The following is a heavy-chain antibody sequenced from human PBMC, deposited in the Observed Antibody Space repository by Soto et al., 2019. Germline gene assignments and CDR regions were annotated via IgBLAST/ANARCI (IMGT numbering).Heavy chain of an antibody. D-gene: IGHD3-3*01. CDR1: GYTFTSYG. CDR2: ISAYNGNT. J-gene: IGHJ4*02. CDR3: ARDEGITIFGVVMYYFDY. Sequence: ASVKVSCKASGYTFTSYGISWVRQAPGQGLEWMGWISAYNGNTNYAQKIQGRVTMTTDTSTSTAYMELRSLRSDDTAVYYCARDEGITIFGVVMYYFDYWGQGTLVTVSS. V-gene: IGHV1-18*01.